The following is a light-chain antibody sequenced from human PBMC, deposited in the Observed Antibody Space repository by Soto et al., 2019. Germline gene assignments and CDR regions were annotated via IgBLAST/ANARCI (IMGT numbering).Light chain of an antibody. CDR3: QQYDECPPSYT. CDR2: GAS. J-gene: IGKJ2*01. V-gene: IGKV3-15*01. CDR1: QSVSSN. Sequence: EIVMTQSPATLSVSPGERATLSCRASQSVSSNLACYQQKPGQAPRLLIYGASTRATGIPARISGSGSGTEFTLTVSSLQSEDFAIYYCQQYDECPPSYTVGQGTKLEI.